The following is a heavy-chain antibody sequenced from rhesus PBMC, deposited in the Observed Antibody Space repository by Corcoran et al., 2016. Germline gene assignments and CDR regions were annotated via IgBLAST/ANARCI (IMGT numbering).Heavy chain of an antibody. D-gene: IGHD5-42*01. Sequence: QGQLQESGPGLVKPSETLSLTCAVSGASISGGYDWSWARLPPGKGLQWIGYFYGNTGSTTYNPSLKNRVTFSKDTSKNQFSLKLSSVTAADTAVYYCARHVGIQWVQFHFDYWGQGVLVTVSS. CDR2: FYGNTGST. V-gene: IGHV4-76*01. J-gene: IGHJ4*01. CDR3: ARHVGIQWVQFHFDY. CDR1: GASISGGYD.